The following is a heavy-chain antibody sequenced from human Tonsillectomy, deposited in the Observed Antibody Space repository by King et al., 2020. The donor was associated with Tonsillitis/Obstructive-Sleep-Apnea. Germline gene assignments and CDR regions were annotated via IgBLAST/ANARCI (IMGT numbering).Heavy chain of an antibody. CDR2: IYYSGST. D-gene: IGHD2-8*01. Sequence: QLQESGPGLVKPSGTLSLTCTVSGGSISSYYWSWIRQPPGKGLEWIGYIYYSGSTNYNSSLKSRVTISVDTSKNQFSLKLSSVTAADTAVYYCVRDMVLEAGGDAFDIWGQGTMVTVSS. V-gene: IGHV4-59*01. CDR3: VRDMVLEAGGDAFDI. J-gene: IGHJ3*02. CDR1: GGSISSYY.